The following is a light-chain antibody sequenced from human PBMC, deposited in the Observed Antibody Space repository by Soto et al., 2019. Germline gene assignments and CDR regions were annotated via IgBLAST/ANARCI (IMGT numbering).Light chain of an antibody. CDR1: QDIRKD. CDR2: AAS. J-gene: IGKJ1*01. Sequence: DIQMTQSPSSLSASVGDRVTITCRASQDIRKDLGWYQQRPGKAPKRLIYAASSLRSGLPSRFSGSGYGTEFTLTISCLQREDFATYYCLHYNYYSRAFGQGTKVEIK. V-gene: IGKV1-17*01. CDR3: LHYNYYSRA.